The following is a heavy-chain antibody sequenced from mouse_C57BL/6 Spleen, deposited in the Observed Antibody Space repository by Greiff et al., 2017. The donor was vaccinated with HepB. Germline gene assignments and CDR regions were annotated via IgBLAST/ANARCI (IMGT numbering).Heavy chain of an antibody. V-gene: IGHV5-16*01. CDR3: AREALTLYYFDY. Sequence: EVNVVESEGGLVQPGSSMKLSCTASGFTFSDYYMAWVRQVPEKGLEWVANINYDGSSTYYLDSLKSRFIISRDNAKNILYLQMSSLKSEDTATYYCAREALTLYYFDYWGQGTTLTVSS. J-gene: IGHJ2*01. CDR2: INYDGSST. D-gene: IGHD4-1*01. CDR1: GFTFSDYY.